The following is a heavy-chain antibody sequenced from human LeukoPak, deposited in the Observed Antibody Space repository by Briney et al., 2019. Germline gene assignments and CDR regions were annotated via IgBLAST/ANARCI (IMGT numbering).Heavy chain of an antibody. Sequence: GASVKASCKASGYTFTGYYMHWVRQAPGQGLEWMGWINPNSGGTNYAQKFQGRVTMTRDTSISTAYMKLSRLRSEDTAVYYCARAPKYYYGSGSYYNVNYFDYWGQGTLVTVSS. D-gene: IGHD3-10*01. CDR1: GYTFTGYY. J-gene: IGHJ4*02. V-gene: IGHV1-2*02. CDR2: INPNSGGT. CDR3: ARAPKYYYGSGSYYNVNYFDY.